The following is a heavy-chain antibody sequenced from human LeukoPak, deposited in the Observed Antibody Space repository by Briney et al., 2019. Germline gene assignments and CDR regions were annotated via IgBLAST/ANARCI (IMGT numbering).Heavy chain of an antibody. J-gene: IGHJ4*02. CDR1: GYTFTSYG. CDR2: ISAYNGNT. Sequence: ASVKVSCKASGYTFTSYGISWVRRAPGQGLEWMGWISAYNGNTNYAQKLQGRVTMTTDTSTSTAYMELRSLRPDDTAVYYCARALVGYSYGPFDYWGQGTLVTVSS. CDR3: ARALVGYSYGPFDY. V-gene: IGHV1-18*01. D-gene: IGHD5-18*01.